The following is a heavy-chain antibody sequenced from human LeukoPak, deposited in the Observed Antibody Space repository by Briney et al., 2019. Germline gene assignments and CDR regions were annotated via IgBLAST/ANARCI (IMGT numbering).Heavy chain of an antibody. D-gene: IGHD5-18*01. J-gene: IGHJ4*02. CDR1: GFTFSGYA. CDR2: ISGNADTT. Sequence: PGGSLRLSCAASGFTFSGYAMNWVRQAPGRGLDWVSAISGNADTTFYAHSVKGRFTISRDNSKNTLYLQMNSLRAEDTALYYCAKTHVDTTYFDYWGQGTLVTVSS. V-gene: IGHV3-23*01. CDR3: AKTHVDTTYFDY.